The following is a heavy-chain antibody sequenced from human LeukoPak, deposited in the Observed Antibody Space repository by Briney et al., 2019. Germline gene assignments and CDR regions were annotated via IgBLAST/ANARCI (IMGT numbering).Heavy chain of an antibody. CDR1: GYTFTGFY. Sequence: ASVKVPCKASGYTFTGFYMHWVRQAPGQGLEWMGRINPNSGVTNYAQKFQGRVTMTRDTSISTAYMELSRLRSDDTAVFYCARSLITMIVVVPGYWGQGTLVTVSS. CDR3: ARSLITMIVVVPGY. D-gene: IGHD3-22*01. J-gene: IGHJ4*02. V-gene: IGHV1-2*06. CDR2: INPNSGVT.